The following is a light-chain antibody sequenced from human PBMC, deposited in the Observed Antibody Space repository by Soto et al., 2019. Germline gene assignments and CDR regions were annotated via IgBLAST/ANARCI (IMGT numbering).Light chain of an antibody. CDR1: QGVSNS. V-gene: IGKV1-27*01. CDR3: QKYNSAPWT. Sequence: DIPMTQSPSSLSASVGDRVTITCRASQGVSNSLAWFQQRPGKVPSLLIYAASTLQSGVPSRFSGSGSGTDFTLTISSLQPEDVATYYWQKYNSAPWTFGQGTKVEIK. J-gene: IGKJ1*01. CDR2: AAS.